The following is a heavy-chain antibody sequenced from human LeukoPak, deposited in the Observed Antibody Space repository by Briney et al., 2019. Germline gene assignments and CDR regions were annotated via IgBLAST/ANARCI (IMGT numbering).Heavy chain of an antibody. J-gene: IGHJ1*01. CDR3: ARVAAAGTLQH. Sequence: SETLSLTCTVSGGSISSYYWSWIRQPPGKGLGWIGYIYYSGSTNYNPSLKSRVTISVDTSKNQFSLKLSSVTAADTAMYYCARVAAAGTLQHWGQGTLVTVSS. CDR1: GGSISSYY. CDR2: IYYSGST. D-gene: IGHD6-13*01. V-gene: IGHV4-59*01.